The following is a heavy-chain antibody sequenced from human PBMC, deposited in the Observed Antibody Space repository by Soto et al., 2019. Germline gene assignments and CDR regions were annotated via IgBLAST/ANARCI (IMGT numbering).Heavy chain of an antibody. V-gene: IGHV1-24*01. Sequence: QVQLVQSGAEVKKPGASVKVSCKVSGYTLTELSMHWVRQAPGKGLEWMGGFDPEDGESIYAPKFQGRVTMTEDTSTDTAYMELSSLRSEDTAVYYCATVALYYYDRSGSKDAFDIWGLGTMVTVSS. CDR2: FDPEDGES. CDR1: GYTLTELS. D-gene: IGHD3-22*01. J-gene: IGHJ3*02. CDR3: ATVALYYYDRSGSKDAFDI.